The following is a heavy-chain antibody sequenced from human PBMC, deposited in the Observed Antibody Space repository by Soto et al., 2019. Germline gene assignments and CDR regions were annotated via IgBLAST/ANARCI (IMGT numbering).Heavy chain of an antibody. Sequence: GGSLRLSCAAYGFTLSNYWMHWVRRAPGKGLVWVSRINSDGRNTPYADSVKGRFTISRDNAKNTLYLQMDSLRDEGTAVYFCARDMWSTTDYYYVMDVWGQGTKVTVS. CDR3: ARDMWSTTDYYYVMDV. V-gene: IGHV3-74*01. D-gene: IGHD2-21*01. J-gene: IGHJ6*02. CDR2: INSDGRNT. CDR1: GFTLSNYW.